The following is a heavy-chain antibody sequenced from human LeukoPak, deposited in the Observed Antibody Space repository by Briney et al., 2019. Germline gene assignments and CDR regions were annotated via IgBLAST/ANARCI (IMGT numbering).Heavy chain of an antibody. J-gene: IGHJ4*02. Sequence: ASVNVSCMASGYTFTDYYMHWVRQAPGQGFEWMGWINPNDGDTNYAQTFQGRVTMTRDTSISTAHMEVSRLRSDDTAVYYCARANFLYCSSTTCLFDYWGQGTLVTVSS. V-gene: IGHV1-2*02. CDR2: INPNDGDT. CDR1: GYTFTDYY. CDR3: ARANFLYCSSTTCLFDY. D-gene: IGHD2-2*01.